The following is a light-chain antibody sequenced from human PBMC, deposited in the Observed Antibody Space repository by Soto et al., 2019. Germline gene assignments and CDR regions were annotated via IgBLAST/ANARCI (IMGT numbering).Light chain of an antibody. J-gene: IGKJ1*01. CDR2: KAS. Sequence: DNQMNQSPSTLSASVGDSVTITCRASQSISTSLAWYQQKPGKAPNLLIYKASSVESGVPSRFSGSGSGTEFTLTISSLQPDDFATYYCQHYNNFSKTFGQGTKVDVK. CDR1: QSISTS. CDR3: QHYNNFSKT. V-gene: IGKV1-5*03.